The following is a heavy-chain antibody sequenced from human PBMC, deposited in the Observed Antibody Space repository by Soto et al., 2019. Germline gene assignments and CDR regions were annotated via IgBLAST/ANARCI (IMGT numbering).Heavy chain of an antibody. V-gene: IGHV3-30*18. J-gene: IGHJ3*02. CDR3: AKEGPLWFGELLPAFDI. CDR1: GFTFSSYG. CDR2: ISYDGSNK. D-gene: IGHD3-10*01. Sequence: PVGSLRLSCAASGFTFSSYGMHWVRQAPGKGLEWVAVISYDGSNKYYVDSVKGRFTISRDNSKNTLYLQMNSLRAEDTAVYYCAKEGPLWFGELLPAFDIWGQGTMVTVSS.